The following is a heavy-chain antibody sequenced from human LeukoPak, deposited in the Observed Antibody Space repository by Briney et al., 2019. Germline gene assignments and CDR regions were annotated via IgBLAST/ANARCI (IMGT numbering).Heavy chain of an antibody. J-gene: IGHJ6*03. CDR3: AKAATIKQLWFNYYYYYMDV. CDR1: GFTFSNAS. CDR2: ISSSGSTI. D-gene: IGHD5-18*01. Sequence: PGGSLRLSCAASGFTFSNASMNWVRQAPGKGLEWVSYISSSGSTIYYADSVKGRFTISRDNAKNSLYLQMNSLRAEDTAVYYCAKAATIKQLWFNYYYYYMDVWGKGTTVTISS. V-gene: IGHV3-11*01.